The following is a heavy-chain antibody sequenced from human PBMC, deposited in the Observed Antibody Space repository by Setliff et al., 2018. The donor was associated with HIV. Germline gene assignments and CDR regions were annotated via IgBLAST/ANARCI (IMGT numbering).Heavy chain of an antibody. CDR1: GGSISSGSYY. V-gene: IGHV4-61*02. D-gene: IGHD4-17*01. CDR2: IYTSGST. J-gene: IGHJ6*02. Sequence: PSETLSLTCTVSGGSISSGSYYWSWIRQPAGKGLEWIGRIYTSGSTNYNPSPKSRVTISVDTSKNQFSLKLSSVTAADTAVYYCARAAVTTFYYYYGMDVWGQGTTVTVSS. CDR3: ARAAVTTFYYYYGMDV.